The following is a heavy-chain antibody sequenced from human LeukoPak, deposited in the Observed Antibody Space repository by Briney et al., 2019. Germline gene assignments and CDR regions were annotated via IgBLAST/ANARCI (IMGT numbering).Heavy chain of an antibody. CDR1: GFSFSSYS. CDR2: ISSSSSAM. CDR3: ARGSGNSFDY. V-gene: IGHV3-48*02. D-gene: IGHD3-10*01. Sequence: PGGSLRLSCAASGFSFSSYSMSWVRQAPGKGLEWVSYISSSSSAMYYADSMKGRFTISRDNAKNSLYLQMHNLRDEDTAVYYCARGSGNSFDYWGQGALVTVSS. J-gene: IGHJ4*02.